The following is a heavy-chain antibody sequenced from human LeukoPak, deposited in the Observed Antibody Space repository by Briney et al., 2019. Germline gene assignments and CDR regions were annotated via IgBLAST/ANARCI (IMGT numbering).Heavy chain of an antibody. Sequence: GGSLRLSCAASGFTFDDYAMHWVRQAPGKGLEWVANIKQDGSEKFYVDSVKGRFTISRDNAKNSLYLQMNSLRAEDTAVYYCARDLRSGYYSWGQGTLVTVSS. V-gene: IGHV3-7*01. CDR2: IKQDGSEK. D-gene: IGHD3-22*01. CDR1: GFTFDDYA. J-gene: IGHJ4*02. CDR3: ARDLRSGYYS.